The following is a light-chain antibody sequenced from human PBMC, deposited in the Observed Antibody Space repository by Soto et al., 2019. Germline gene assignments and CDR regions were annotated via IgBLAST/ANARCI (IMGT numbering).Light chain of an antibody. V-gene: IGLV1-51*01. Sequence: QSVLTQPPSVSAAPGQKVTISCSGSSSNIGNNYVSWYQQLPGTAPNLLIYDNNKRPSGIPDRFSGSKSGTSATLGITGLQAGDESDYYCGTWDSSLSAVVFGGGTKRTVL. CDR2: DNN. J-gene: IGLJ2*01. CDR3: GTWDSSLSAVV. CDR1: SSNIGNNY.